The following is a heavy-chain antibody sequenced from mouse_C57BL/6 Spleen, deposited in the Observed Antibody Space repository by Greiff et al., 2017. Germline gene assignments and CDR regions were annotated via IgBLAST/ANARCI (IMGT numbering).Heavy chain of an antibody. CDR1: GFTFSNYW. V-gene: IGHV6-3*01. D-gene: IGHD4-1*01. J-gene: IGHJ2*01. CDR2: IRLKSDNYAT. CDR3: TDELTGSYYFDY. Sequence: EVKLQESGGGLVQPGGSMKLSCVASGFTFSNYWMNWVRQSPEKGLEWVAQIRLKSDNYATHYAESVKGRFTISRDDSKSSVYLQMNNLRAEDTGIYYCTDELTGSYYFDYWGQGTTLTVSS.